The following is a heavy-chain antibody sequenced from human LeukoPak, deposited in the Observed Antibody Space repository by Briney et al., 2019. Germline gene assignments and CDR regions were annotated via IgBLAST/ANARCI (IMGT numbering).Heavy chain of an antibody. CDR3: ARATYCSSTSCYFTGRGNYFDY. V-gene: IGHV4-59*01. CDR2: IYYSGST. D-gene: IGHD2-2*01. J-gene: IGHJ4*02. CDR1: GGSTSSYY. Sequence: SETLSLTCTVSGGSTSSYYWSWIRQPPGKGLEWIGYIYYSGSTNYNPSLKSRVTISVDTSKNQFSLKLSSVTAADTAVYCCARATYCSSTSCYFTGRGNYFDYWGQGTLVTVSS.